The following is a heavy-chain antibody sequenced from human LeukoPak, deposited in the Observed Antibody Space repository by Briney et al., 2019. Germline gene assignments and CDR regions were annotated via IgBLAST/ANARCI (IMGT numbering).Heavy chain of an antibody. CDR3: ARIDAVAATPTSFDY. CDR2: IFYSGTT. J-gene: IGHJ4*02. D-gene: IGHD6-19*01. Sequence: PETLSLTCTVSGGSISIFYWSWIRQPPGKGLEWIGDIFYSGTTNYNPSLKSRVTISLDTSKNQFSLRLSSVTAADTAVYYCARIDAVAATPTSFDYWGQGTLVTVSS. CDR1: GGSISIFY. V-gene: IGHV4-59*01.